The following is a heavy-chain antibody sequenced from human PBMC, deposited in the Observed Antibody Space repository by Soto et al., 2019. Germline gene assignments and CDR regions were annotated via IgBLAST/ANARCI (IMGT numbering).Heavy chain of an antibody. CDR1: GGSISSYY. CDR2: IYYSESN. CDR3: KSAYDILTGYYKVSNWFDP. J-gene: IGHJ5*02. Sequence: SETLSLTCTVSGGSISSYYWSWIRQPPGKGLEWIGSIYYSESNYYNPSLKSRVTISVDTSKNQFSLKLSSVTTADTDVYYYKSAYDILTGYYKVSNWFDPWGQGTLVTVS. V-gene: IGHV4-59*05. D-gene: IGHD3-9*01.